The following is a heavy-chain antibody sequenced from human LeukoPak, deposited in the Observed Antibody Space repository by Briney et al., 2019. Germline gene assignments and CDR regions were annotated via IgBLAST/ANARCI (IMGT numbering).Heavy chain of an antibody. CDR3: ARGPLFGSGSYCDF. CDR2: INPSGGST. V-gene: IGHV1-46*01. D-gene: IGHD3-10*01. Sequence: ASVKVSCKASGYTFTSYYMHWVRQAPGQGLEWMGIINPSGGSTSYAQKFQGRVAMTRTTSIATAYMELSSLTSEDTAVYYCARGPLFGSGSYCDFWGQGTLVTVSS. J-gene: IGHJ4*02. CDR1: GYTFTSYY.